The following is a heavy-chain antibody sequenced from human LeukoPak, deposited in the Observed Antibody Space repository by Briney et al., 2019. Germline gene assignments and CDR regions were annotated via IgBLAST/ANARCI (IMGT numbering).Heavy chain of an antibody. D-gene: IGHD6-13*01. CDR3: MTPGDSSSWYDFDY. Sequence: SETLSLTCTVSGGSISSSSYYWGWIRQPPGKELEWIGSIYSSGSTYYNPSLKSRVTISVDTSKNQFSLNLSSVTAADTAVYYCMTPGDSSSWYDFDYWGQGTLVTVSS. CDR2: IYSSGST. CDR1: GGSISSSSYY. J-gene: IGHJ4*02. V-gene: IGHV4-39*01.